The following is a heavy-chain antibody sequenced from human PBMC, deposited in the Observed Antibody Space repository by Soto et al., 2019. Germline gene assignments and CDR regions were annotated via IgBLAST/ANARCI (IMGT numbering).Heavy chain of an antibody. CDR1: GGSISSGGYY. J-gene: IGHJ5*02. Sequence: TLETLSLTCTVSGGSISSGGYYWSWIRQHPGKGLEWIGYIYYSGSTNYNPSLRSRVTISVDTSKNQISLKLSSVTAADTAVYYCARGSKVAVVGWFDPWGQGTLVTVSS. D-gene: IGHD6-19*01. CDR3: ARGSKVAVVGWFDP. CDR2: IYYSGST. V-gene: IGHV4-61*08.